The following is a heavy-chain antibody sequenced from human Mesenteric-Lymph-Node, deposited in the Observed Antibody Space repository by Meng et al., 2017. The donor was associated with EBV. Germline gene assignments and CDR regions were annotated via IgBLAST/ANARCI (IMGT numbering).Heavy chain of an antibody. CDR1: GGSTSSSNYY. CDR3: ARALVRGVMPSVIRFDP. J-gene: IGHJ5*02. D-gene: IGHD3-10*01. Sequence: QVQLEESGPGLVQPSETLSLPCTVAGGSTSSSNYYWGWIRQPPGKAPEWIGTVYYNGNTNYNPFLQSRVTISIDTSKNQFSLKLNSVTAADTAVYYCARALVRGVMPSVIRFDPWGPGTLVTVSS. CDR2: VYYNGNT. V-gene: IGHV4-39*07.